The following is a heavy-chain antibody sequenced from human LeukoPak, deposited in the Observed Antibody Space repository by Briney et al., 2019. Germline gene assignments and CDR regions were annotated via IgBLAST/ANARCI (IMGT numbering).Heavy chain of an antibody. CDR3: ARNGGYYGSGTGLNWFDP. CDR2: INPNSGGT. Sequence: GASVKVSCKASGYTFTGYYMHWVRQAPGQGLEWMGWINPNSGGTNYAQKFQGWVTMTRDTSISTAYMELSRLRSDDTAVYFCARNGGYYGSGTGLNWFDPWGQGTLVTVSS. J-gene: IGHJ5*02. D-gene: IGHD3-10*01. V-gene: IGHV1-2*04. CDR1: GYTFTGYY.